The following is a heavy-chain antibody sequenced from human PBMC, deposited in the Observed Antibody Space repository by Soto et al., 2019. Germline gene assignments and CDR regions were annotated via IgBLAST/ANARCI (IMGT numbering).Heavy chain of an antibody. V-gene: IGHV3-21*04. CDR2: IGTSGSYI. CDR1: GFTFSSYG. D-gene: IGHD3-22*01. Sequence: GGSLRLSCAASGFTFSSYGMHWVRQAPGKGLEWVSSIGTSGSYIYDTDSVKGRFTISRDNTKDSLYLQMNSLRAEDTAVYYCAREAGYYYDSPSPRAFDIWGQGTMVTASS. CDR3: AREAGYYYDSPSPRAFDI. J-gene: IGHJ3*02.